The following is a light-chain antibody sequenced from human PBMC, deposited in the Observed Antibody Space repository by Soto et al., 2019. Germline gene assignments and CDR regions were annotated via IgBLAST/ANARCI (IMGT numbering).Light chain of an antibody. CDR2: WGF. J-gene: IGKJ2*01. CDR1: QSLVHSQGNYF. CDR3: MQALQTPYT. Sequence: DIVMTQSPLSLPVSPGEPASISCRSSQSLVHSQGNYFFDWYVQKPGQSPQLLIYWGFIRASGVPDRISGSASGTDFTLKITRVEAEDVGVYYCMQALQTPYTCGQGTKLEIK. V-gene: IGKV2-28*01.